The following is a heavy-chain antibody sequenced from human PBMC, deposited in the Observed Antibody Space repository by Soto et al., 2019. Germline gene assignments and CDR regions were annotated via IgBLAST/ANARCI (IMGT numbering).Heavy chain of an antibody. CDR2: IFWDDDK. CDR3: AHRPRGYAYYFDF. J-gene: IGHJ4*02. CDR1: GFSLSTRGVG. D-gene: IGHD5-12*01. Sequence: QITLKESGPTLMKPTQTLTLTCTFSGFSLSTRGVGVAWIRQPPRKALEWLALIFWDDDKWYNPSLKSRLTITEDTSKNQVVLIMTNMDPVDTATYYCAHRPRGYAYYFDFWGQGTLVTVSS. V-gene: IGHV2-5*02.